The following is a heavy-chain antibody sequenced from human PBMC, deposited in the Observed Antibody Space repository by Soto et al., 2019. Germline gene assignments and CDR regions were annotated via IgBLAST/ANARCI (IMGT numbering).Heavy chain of an antibody. CDR2: SSASGAVT. Sequence: GGPLRPSFPPLVFPSTVFAMTWAGQAPARGLEWVSVSSASGAVTYYADAGKGRFTVSRDNSKNTLYLQMNSLRADDTAIYYCAKEGLYYHGDYRVYYYCVDVWGRGTTVTVSS. CDR3: AKEGLYYHGDYRVYYYCVDV. J-gene: IGHJ6*02. V-gene: IGHV3-23*01. CDR1: VFPSTVFA. D-gene: IGHD4-17*01.